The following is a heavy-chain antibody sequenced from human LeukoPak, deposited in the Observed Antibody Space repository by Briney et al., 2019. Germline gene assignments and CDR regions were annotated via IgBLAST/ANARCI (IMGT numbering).Heavy chain of an antibody. CDR1: GFTVSSNY. D-gene: IGHD6-19*01. V-gene: IGHV3-66*01. Sequence: GGSLRLSCAASGFTVSSNYMSWVRQAPGKGLEWVSVIYSGGSTYYADSVKGRFTISRDNSKNTLYLQMNSLRAEDTAVYYCARDLAVAAEPGYYYYYGMDVWGQGTTVTVSS. CDR3: ARDLAVAAEPGYYYYYGMDV. CDR2: IYSGGST. J-gene: IGHJ6*02.